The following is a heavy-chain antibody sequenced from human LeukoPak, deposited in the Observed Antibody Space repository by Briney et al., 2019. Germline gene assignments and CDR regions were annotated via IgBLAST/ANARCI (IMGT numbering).Heavy chain of an antibody. CDR1: GFTFSDYY. CDR2: ISSSGSTI. Sequence: PGGSLRLSCAASGFTFSDYYMSWIRQAPGKGLEWVSYISSSGSTIYYADSVKGRFTISRDNAKSSLYLQMNSLRAEDTAVYYCATYPLGYCSSTSCLTLKGKNYYMDVWGKGTTVTVSS. D-gene: IGHD2-2*01. J-gene: IGHJ6*03. V-gene: IGHV3-11*04. CDR3: ATYPLGYCSSTSCLTLKGKNYYMDV.